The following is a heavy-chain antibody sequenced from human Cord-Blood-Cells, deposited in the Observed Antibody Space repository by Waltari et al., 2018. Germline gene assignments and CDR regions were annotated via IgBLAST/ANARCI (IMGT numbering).Heavy chain of an antibody. CDR1: GGSFSGYY. V-gene: IGHV4-34*01. J-gene: IGHJ4*02. D-gene: IGHD2-21*02. CDR3: ARRHYTVVTPFDY. Sequence: QVQLQQWGAGLLTPSETLSLTCAVYGGSFSGYYWSWIRQPPGKGLEWIGEINHSGSTNCNPSLKSRVTISVDTSKNQFSLKLSSVTAADTAVYYCARRHYTVVTPFDYWGQGTLVTVSS. CDR2: INHSGST.